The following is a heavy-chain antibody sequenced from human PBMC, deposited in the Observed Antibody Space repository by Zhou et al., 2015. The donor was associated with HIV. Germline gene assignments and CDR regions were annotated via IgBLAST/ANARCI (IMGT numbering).Heavy chain of an antibody. CDR2: IIPTFGTT. V-gene: IGHV1-69*01. CDR1: GDTFSSYG. D-gene: IGHD3-16*01. J-gene: IGHJ6*02. Sequence: QVQLVQSGAEVKKPGSSVKVSCKASGDTFSSYGITWVRQAPGQGLEWMGGIIPTFGTTTYAQKFQGRVTITADESTSTVYMDLSSLRSEDTAVYYCARRSIMARRYGMDVWGQGTTVIVSS. CDR3: ARRSIMARRYGMDV.